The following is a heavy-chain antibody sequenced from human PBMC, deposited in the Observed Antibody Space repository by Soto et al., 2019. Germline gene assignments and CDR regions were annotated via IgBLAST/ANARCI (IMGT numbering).Heavy chain of an antibody. V-gene: IGHV3-48*01. D-gene: IGHD2-15*01. CDR2: ISSSSSTI. CDR1: GFTFSSYS. Sequence: EVQLVESGGGLVQPGGSLRLSCAASGFTFSSYSMNWVRQAPGKGLEWVSYISSSSSTIYYADSVKGRFTISRDNAKNSLYLQMNSLRAEDTAVYYCARMQLGYCSGGSCYTSYYYYYYMDVWGKGTTVTVSS. J-gene: IGHJ6*03. CDR3: ARMQLGYCSGGSCYTSYYYYYYMDV.